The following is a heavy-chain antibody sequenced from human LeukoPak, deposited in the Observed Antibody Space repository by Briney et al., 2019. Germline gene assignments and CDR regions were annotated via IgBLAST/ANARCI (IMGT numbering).Heavy chain of an antibody. CDR2: ISGSGTYI. CDR3: ARVSGGCGDGGGY. J-gene: IGHJ4*02. CDR1: GFTFSSYS. D-gene: IGHD3-10*01. Sequence: GGSLRLSCAASGFTFSSYSMNWVRQAPGKGLEWVSAISGSGTYIYYADSVKGRFTISRDNARNSLYLQMNSLRAEDTAVYYCARVSGGCGDGGGYWGQGTLVTVSS. V-gene: IGHV3-21*01.